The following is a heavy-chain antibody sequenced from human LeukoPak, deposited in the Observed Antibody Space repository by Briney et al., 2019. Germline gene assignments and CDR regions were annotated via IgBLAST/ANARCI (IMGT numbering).Heavy chain of an antibody. Sequence: GASVKVSCKASGGTFSSYAISWVRQAPGQGLEWMGGIIPIFGTANYAQKFQGRVTITTDESTSTAYMELSSLRSEDTAVYYCARVSSYCSSTSCYRRFPHWFDPWGQGTLVTVSS. V-gene: IGHV1-69*05. CDR2: IIPIFGTA. J-gene: IGHJ5*02. D-gene: IGHD2-2*01. CDR3: ARVSSYCSSTSCYRRFPHWFDP. CDR1: GGTFSSYA.